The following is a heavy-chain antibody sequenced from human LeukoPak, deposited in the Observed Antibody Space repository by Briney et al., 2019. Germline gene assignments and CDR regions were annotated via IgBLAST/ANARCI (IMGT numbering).Heavy chain of an antibody. Sequence: EASVKVSCKTSKNMFTGCFMHWVRQAPGQGLEWIGWINPNSGGTLFARRFQGRVTMTRDTSIGATYMELSRLTSDDTALYYCAAQCNDDFCYKRDYMDVWSKGTMVIVSS. V-gene: IGHV1-2*02. J-gene: IGHJ6*03. D-gene: IGHD2-2*02. CDR2: INPNSGGT. CDR3: AAQCNDDFCYKRDYMDV. CDR1: KNMFTGCF.